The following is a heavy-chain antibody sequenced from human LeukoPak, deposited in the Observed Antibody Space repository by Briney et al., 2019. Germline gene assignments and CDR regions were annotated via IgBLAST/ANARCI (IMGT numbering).Heavy chain of an antibody. CDR3: ARANMIISAFDF. Sequence: SETLSLTCTVSGGSTSSYYWSWIRQPPGKGLEWIGSLYYSGSTNSNPSLKTRVTMSVDTYKNRFSLNLSSMTAADTAVYYCARANMIISAFDFWGQGTIVTVSS. D-gene: IGHD3-16*01. CDR1: GGSTSSYY. CDR2: LYYSGST. V-gene: IGHV4-59*01. J-gene: IGHJ3*01.